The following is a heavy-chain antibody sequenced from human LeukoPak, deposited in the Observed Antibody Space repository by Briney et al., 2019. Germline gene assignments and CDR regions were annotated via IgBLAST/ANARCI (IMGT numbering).Heavy chain of an antibody. CDR1: GFTFSDYY. J-gene: IGHJ4*02. Sequence: PGGSLRLSCAASGFTFSDYYMSWIRQAPGKGLEWVSYISSSGSTIYYADSVKGRFTISRDNAKNTLYLQMNSLRAEDTAVYYCARDVGSYDRPYYFDYWGQGTLVTVSS. CDR3: ARDVGSYDRPYYFDY. D-gene: IGHD1-26*01. CDR2: ISSSGSTI. V-gene: IGHV3-11*04.